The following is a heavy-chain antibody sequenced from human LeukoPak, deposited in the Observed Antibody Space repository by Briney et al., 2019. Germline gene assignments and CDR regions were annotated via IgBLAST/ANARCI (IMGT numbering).Heavy chain of an antibody. CDR1: GFTFSSYG. Sequence: GGSLRLSCAASGFTFSSYGMSWVRQAPGKGLEWVSAISGSGGSTYYADSVKGRFTISRDNSKTTLYLQMNSLRAEDTAVYYCAKERRYYDSSGYYISIDYWGQGTLVTVSS. D-gene: IGHD3-22*01. V-gene: IGHV3-23*01. J-gene: IGHJ4*02. CDR2: ISGSGGST. CDR3: AKERRYYDSSGYYISIDY.